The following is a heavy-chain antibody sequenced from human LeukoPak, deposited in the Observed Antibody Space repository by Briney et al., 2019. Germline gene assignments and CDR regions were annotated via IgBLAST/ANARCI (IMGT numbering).Heavy chain of an antibody. J-gene: IGHJ4*02. CDR2: ISAYNGNT. Sequence: ASVKVSCKASGYTFTSYGISWVRLAPGQGLEWMGWISAYNGNTNYAQKLQGRVTMTTDTSTSTAYMELRSLRSDDTAVYYCARVPPDGYNTLIDYWGQGTLVTVSS. V-gene: IGHV1-18*01. CDR1: GYTFTSYG. D-gene: IGHD5-24*01. CDR3: ARVPPDGYNTLIDY.